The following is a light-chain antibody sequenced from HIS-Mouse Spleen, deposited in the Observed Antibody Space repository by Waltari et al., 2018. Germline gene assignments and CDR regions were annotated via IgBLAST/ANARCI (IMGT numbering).Light chain of an antibody. V-gene: IGLV2-11*01. CDR2: DVS. CDR1: SSDVGGYNY. Sequence: QSALTQPRSVSGSPGQSVTISCTGTSSDVGGYNYVSWYQPTPGKAPKLMIYDVSKRPSGVPDRFSGSKSGNTASLTISGLQAEDEADYYCCSYAGSYTVVFGGGTKLTVL. J-gene: IGLJ2*01. CDR3: CSYAGSYTVV.